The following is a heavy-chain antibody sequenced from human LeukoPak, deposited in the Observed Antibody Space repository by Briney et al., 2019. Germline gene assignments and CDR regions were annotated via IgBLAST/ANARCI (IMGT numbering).Heavy chain of an antibody. CDR1: GFTVSSNY. CDR2: IDNGGNT. Sequence: GGSLRLSCAASGFTVSSNYMSWVRQPPGTGLECVSVIDNGGNTYYADSVKGRFTISRDNSKNTLYLQMNSLRAEDAAVYYCARDVLVKNGANYWGQGTLVTVSS. V-gene: IGHV3-66*01. J-gene: IGHJ4*02. CDR3: ARDVLVKNGANY. D-gene: IGHD2-8*01.